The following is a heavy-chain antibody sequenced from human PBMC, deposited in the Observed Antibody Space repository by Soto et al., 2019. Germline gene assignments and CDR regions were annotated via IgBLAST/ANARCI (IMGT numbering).Heavy chain of an antibody. V-gene: IGHV3-48*01. CDR2: IRSSSSTI. CDR3: ARERRIAVAGDGRAFDI. CDR1: GFTFSSYS. D-gene: IGHD6-19*01. Sequence: GGSLRLSCAASGFTFSSYSMNWVRQAPGKGLEWVSYIRSSSSTIYYADSVKGRFTISRDNAKNSLYLQMNSLRAEDTAVYYCARERRIAVAGDGRAFDIWGQGTMVTVSS. J-gene: IGHJ3*02.